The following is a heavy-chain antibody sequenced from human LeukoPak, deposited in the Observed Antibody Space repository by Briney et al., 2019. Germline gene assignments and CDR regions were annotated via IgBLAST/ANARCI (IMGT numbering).Heavy chain of an antibody. CDR2: ISYDGSNK. CDR1: GFTFSGYP. J-gene: IGHJ6*02. Sequence: PGKSLRLSCAASGFTFSGYPIHWVRQAPGKGLEWVAVISYDGSNKYYADSVKGRFTISRDNSKNTLYLQMNSLRAEDTAVYYCARDRSPSYYYGMDVWGQGTTVTVSS. V-gene: IGHV3-30-3*01. CDR3: ARDRSPSYYYGMDV.